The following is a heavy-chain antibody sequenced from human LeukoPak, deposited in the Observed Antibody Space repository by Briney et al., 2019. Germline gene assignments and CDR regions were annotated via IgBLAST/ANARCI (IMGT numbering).Heavy chain of an antibody. V-gene: IGHV3-30*02. CDR3: VREGGRVAPGTFEY. CDR2: IQHDGSDI. CDR1: VINFMTSV. D-gene: IGHD6-13*01. Sequence: GGALILSFSASVINFMTSVMHWGRQAPGKVLELVTFIQHDGSDIYYADSVKGRFTVSRDNSKNTVYLHMNSLRVDDTALYYCVREGGRVAPGTFEYWGQGTLVTVSS. J-gene: IGHJ4*02.